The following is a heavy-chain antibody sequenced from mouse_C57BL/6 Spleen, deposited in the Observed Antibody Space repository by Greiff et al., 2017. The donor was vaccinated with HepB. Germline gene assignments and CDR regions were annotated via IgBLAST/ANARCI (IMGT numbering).Heavy chain of an antibody. Sequence: QVQLQQSGPELVKPGASVKISCKASGYAFSSSWMNWVKQRPGKGLEWIGRIYPGDGDTNYNGKFKGKATLTADKSSSTAYMQLSSLTSEDSAVYFCAREPIFNGSSYGYFDVWGTGTTVTVSS. CDR3: AREPIFNGSSYGYFDV. CDR2: IYPGDGDT. V-gene: IGHV1-82*01. D-gene: IGHD1-1*01. CDR1: GYAFSSSW. J-gene: IGHJ1*03.